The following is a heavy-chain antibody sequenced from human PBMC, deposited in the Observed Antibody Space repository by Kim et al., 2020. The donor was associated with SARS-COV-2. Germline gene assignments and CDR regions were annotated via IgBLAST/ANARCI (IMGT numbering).Heavy chain of an antibody. V-gene: IGHV1-18*01. Sequence: TKYAQKVEGRVTMTTDTSTNTAYMELWSLRSDDTAMYYCARGAYGDFSFDYWGQGTLVTVSS. CDR2: T. D-gene: IGHD4-17*01. J-gene: IGHJ4*02. CDR3: ARGAYGDFSFDY.